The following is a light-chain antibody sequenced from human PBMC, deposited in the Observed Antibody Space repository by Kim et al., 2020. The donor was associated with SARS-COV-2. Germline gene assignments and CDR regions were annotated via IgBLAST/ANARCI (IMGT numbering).Light chain of an antibody. J-gene: IGLJ2*01. CDR2: RNN. CDR1: SNNVGNQG. V-gene: IGLV10-54*04. CDR3: SAWDSSLNAVV. Sequence: QAGLTQSPSVSKGLRQTATLTCTGNSNNVGNQGAAWLQQHQGHPPKVLSDRNNNRPSVISERFSASRSGNTASLTITGLQPEDEADYYCSAWDSSLNAVVFGGGTQLTVL.